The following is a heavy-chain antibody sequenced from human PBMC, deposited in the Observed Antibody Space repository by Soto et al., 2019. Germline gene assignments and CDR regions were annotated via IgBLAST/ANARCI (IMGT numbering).Heavy chain of an antibody. CDR3: ARDRLMATAGTARHYFGLDV. CDR1: GGSIRSGGYY. V-gene: IGHV4-31*03. CDR2: IYYSGNT. J-gene: IGHJ6*02. Sequence: SETLSLICTASGGSIRSGGYYWSWVRQNPRRGLEWIGNIYYSGNTYYNPSLKSRLTISVDTSKNQFSLNLSSVTAADTAVYYCARDRLMATAGTARHYFGLDVWGQGTTVTVSS. D-gene: IGHD1-1*01.